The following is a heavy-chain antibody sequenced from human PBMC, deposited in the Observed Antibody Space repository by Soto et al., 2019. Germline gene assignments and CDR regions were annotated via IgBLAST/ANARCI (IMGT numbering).Heavy chain of an antibody. J-gene: IGHJ5*01. CDR1: GGSVTNHY. CDR2: VYFRGTS. Sequence: SETLSLTCGLSGGSVTNHYYSWIRQSPGKGLERIGSVYFRGTSNYNPSLRSRATISLDDSNNQLSLELTSVTDADSAVYYCARAMRSRGWFDSWGQGALVTVSS. V-gene: IGHV4-59*02. CDR3: ARAMRSRGWFDS. D-gene: IGHD2-2*01.